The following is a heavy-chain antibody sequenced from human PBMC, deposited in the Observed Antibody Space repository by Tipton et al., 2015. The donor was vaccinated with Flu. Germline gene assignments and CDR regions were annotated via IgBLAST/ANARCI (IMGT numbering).Heavy chain of an antibody. Sequence: TLSLTCTVSGGSISSYYWSWIRQPAGKGLEWIGRIYTSGSTSYNPSLKSRVTMSIDTSKNQFSLRLSSVTAADTAVYYCARDPHKLGGESDAFDIWGQGTMVTVSS. CDR3: ARDPHKLGGESDAFDI. D-gene: IGHD7-27*01. J-gene: IGHJ3*02. V-gene: IGHV4-4*07. CDR1: GGSISSYY. CDR2: IYTSGST.